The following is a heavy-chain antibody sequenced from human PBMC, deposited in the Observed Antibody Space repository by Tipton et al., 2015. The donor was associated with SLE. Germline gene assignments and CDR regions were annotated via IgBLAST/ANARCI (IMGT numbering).Heavy chain of an antibody. Sequence: QSGAEVKKPGASVKVSCKASGYTFTSYYMHWVRQAPGQGLEWMGIINPSGGSTSYAQKFQGRVTMTRDTSISTAYMELSRLRSDDTAVYYCARVVKAVAVDYFDYWGQGTLVTVSS. CDR3: ARVVKAVAVDYFDY. V-gene: IGHV1-46*01. CDR2: INPSGGST. J-gene: IGHJ4*02. D-gene: IGHD6-19*01. CDR1: GYTFTSYY.